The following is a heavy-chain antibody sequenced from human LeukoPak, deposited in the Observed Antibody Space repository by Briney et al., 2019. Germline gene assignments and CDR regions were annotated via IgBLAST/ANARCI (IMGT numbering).Heavy chain of an antibody. CDR1: GFTFANTW. CDR3: TTNAGSYGIDV. CDR2: IKSKTDGGTT. D-gene: IGHD1-26*01. V-gene: IGHV3-15*01. J-gene: IGHJ3*01. Sequence: GGSLRLSCAASGFTFANTWMSWVRQAPGKGLEWVGRIKSKTDGGTTDYAAPVKDRFTVSRDDSKDTLYLQMSGLKAEDTAVYYCTTNAGSYGIDVWGQGTMVTVSS.